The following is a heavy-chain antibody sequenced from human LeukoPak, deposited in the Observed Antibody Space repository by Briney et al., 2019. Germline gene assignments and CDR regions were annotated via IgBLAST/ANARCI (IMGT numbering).Heavy chain of an antibody. D-gene: IGHD1-26*01. J-gene: IGHJ4*02. V-gene: IGHV3-20*04. CDR1: GFTFDDYG. CDR2: INWNGGST. Sequence: GGSLRLSCAASGFTFDDYGMSWVRQAPGKGLEWVSGINWNGGSTGYADSVKGRFTISRDNAKNSLYLQMNSLRAEDTALYYCVRELCGSYHQSYFDYWGQGTLVTVSS. CDR3: VRELCGSYHQSYFDY.